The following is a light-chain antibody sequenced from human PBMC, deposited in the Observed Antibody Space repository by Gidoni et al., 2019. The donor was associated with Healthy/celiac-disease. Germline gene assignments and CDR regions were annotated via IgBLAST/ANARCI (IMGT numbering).Light chain of an antibody. CDR2: GNS. CDR1: SSNIGTGYD. J-gene: IGLJ3*02. CDR3: QSYDSNLSGRV. V-gene: IGLV1-40*01. Sequence: QFVLTQPPSVSGAPGQRVTISCPGSSSNIGTGYDVHWYQQLPGTAPKLLIYGNSNRPSGVPDRFSGSKSGTSASLAISGLQAEDEADYYCQSYDSNLSGRVFGGGTKLTVL.